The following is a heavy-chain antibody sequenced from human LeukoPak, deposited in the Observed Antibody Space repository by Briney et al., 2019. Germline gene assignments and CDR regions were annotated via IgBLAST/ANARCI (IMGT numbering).Heavy chain of an antibody. CDR2: INPNSGGT. D-gene: IGHD5-18*01. J-gene: IGHJ3*02. Sequence: ASVKVSCKASGYTFTGYYMHWVRQAPGQGLEWMGRINPNSGGTNYAQKFQGRVAMTRDTSISTAYMELSRLRSDDTAVYYCARGPWDTALTHAFDIWGQGTMVTVSS. CDR3: ARGPWDTALTHAFDI. V-gene: IGHV1-2*06. CDR1: GYTFTGYY.